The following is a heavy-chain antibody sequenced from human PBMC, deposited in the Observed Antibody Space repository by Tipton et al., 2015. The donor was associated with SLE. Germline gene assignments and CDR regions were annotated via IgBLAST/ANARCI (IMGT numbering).Heavy chain of an antibody. CDR2: IYFTDNT. J-gene: IGHJ6*03. V-gene: IGHV4-31*03. CDR1: GASISSSNYY. Sequence: TLSLTCTVSGASISSSNYYWGWIRQPPGKGLEFIGYIYFTDNTYYNPSLKSRLTISVDTSKNQFSLELRSVTAADTAVYYCARVPFYYYYYMDVWGKGTTVTVSS. CDR3: ARVPFYYYYYMDV.